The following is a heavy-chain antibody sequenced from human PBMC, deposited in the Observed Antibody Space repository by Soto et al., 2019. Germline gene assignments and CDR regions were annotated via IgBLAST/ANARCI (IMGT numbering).Heavy chain of an antibody. CDR2: ISSRSTNI. Sequence: GGSLRLSCVGSGFTFSGYSMAWVRQAPGRGLEWVASISSRSTNIDYADSVKGRFTISRDNAKNLVSLQMSSLRGEDTALYYCAKFTEPGYSSIWYYFEYWGQRTPVTVSS. D-gene: IGHD6-19*01. V-gene: IGHV3-21*06. CDR1: GFTFSGYS. J-gene: IGHJ4*02. CDR3: AKFTEPGYSSIWYYFEY.